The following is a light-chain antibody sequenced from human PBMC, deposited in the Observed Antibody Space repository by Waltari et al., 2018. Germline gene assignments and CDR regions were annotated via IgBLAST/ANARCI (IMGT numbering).Light chain of an antibody. CDR2: RNN. V-gene: IGLV1-47*01. J-gene: IGLJ3*02. CDR3: AAWDDSLSGQV. CDR1: SSNIGSNY. Sequence: QSVLTQPPSASGTPGQRVTISCSGSSSNIGSNYVHWYQQPPGTAPKLPIYRNNQRPSGVPDRFSGSKSGTSASLAISGLRSEDEADYYCAAWDDSLSGQVFGGGTKLTVL.